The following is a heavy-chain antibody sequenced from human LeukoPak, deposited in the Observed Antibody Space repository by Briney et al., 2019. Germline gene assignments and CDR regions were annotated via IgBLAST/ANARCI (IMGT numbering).Heavy chain of an antibody. CDR2: IYYSGST. CDR3: ARVGSCGLLWFGESYPCFDY. J-gene: IGHJ4*02. D-gene: IGHD3-10*01. V-gene: IGHV4-59*01. CDR1: GGSISSYY. Sequence: SETLSLTCTVSGGSISSYYWSWIWQPPGKGLEWIGYIYYSGSTNYNPSLKSRVTISVDTSKNQFSLKLSSVTAADTAVYYCARVGSCGLLWFGESYPCFDYWGQGTLVTVSS.